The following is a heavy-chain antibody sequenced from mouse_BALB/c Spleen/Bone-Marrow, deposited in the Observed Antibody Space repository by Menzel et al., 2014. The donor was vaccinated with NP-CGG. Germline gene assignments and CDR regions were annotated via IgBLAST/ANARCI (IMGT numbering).Heavy chain of an antibody. J-gene: IGHJ3*01. CDR1: GYTFTSYW. D-gene: IGHD1-1*01. CDR2: IYPGSGST. Sequence: LKESGSELVRPGASVKLSCKASGYTFTSYWMHWVKQRHGQGLEWIGNIYPGSGSTNYDEKFTCKGPLTVDTSSCTAYMSLSSRTADDSTDYYCTRNYGSSYPSGIAYWGQGTLVTVSA. CDR3: TRNYGSSYPSGIAY. V-gene: IGHV1S22*01.